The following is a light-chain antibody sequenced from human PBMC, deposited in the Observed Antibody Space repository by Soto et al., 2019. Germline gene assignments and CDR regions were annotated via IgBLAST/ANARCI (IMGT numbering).Light chain of an antibody. J-gene: IGKJ4*01. Sequence: DIVMTQSPDSLAVSLGERATINCKSSQSVLYSSNNKNYLAWYQQKPGQPPKLLIYWASTRESGVPDRFSGSGSGTDFTLSISSLQAVDVTVYYCQQYYRTPLTFGGGTKVEIK. CDR1: QSVLYSSNNKNY. CDR3: QQYYRTPLT. V-gene: IGKV4-1*01. CDR2: WAS.